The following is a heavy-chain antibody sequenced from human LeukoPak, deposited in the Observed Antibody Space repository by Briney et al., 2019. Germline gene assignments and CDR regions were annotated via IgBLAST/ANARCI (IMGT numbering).Heavy chain of an antibody. CDR2: ISGSGGSP. CDR3: AKVPFLTTLRSFDY. D-gene: IGHD3-10*02. J-gene: IGHJ4*02. CDR1: GFTFSSYA. V-gene: IGHV3-23*01. Sequence: PGGSLRLSCAASGFTFSSYAMSWVRQAPGKGLEWVSAISGSGGSPYYADSVKGRFTISRDNSKNTLYLQMNSLRAEDTAVYYCAKVPFLTTLRSFDYWGQGTLVTVSS.